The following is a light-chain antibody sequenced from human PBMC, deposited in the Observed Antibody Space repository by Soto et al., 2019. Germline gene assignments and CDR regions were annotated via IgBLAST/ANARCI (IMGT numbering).Light chain of an antibody. CDR2: EVS. J-gene: IGLJ1*01. Sequence: QSALTQPASVSGSPGQSITISCTGTSSDVGGYNYVSWYQQHPGKAPKLMIYEVSNRPSGVSNRFSGSKSGNTASLPISGLHAEDEADYYCSSYTSSSTLYVFGTGTKVTVL. CDR3: SSYTSSSTLYV. CDR1: SSDVGGYNY. V-gene: IGLV2-14*01.